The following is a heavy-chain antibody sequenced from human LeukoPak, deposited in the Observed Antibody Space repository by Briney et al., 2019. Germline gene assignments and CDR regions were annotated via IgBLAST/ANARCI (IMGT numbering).Heavy chain of an antibody. CDR3: ARTSRDHYGDCVPFDY. CDR2: INSDGSST. Sequence: GGSLRLSCAASGFTFSSYWMHWVRQAPGKGLVWVSRINSDGSSTSYADSVKGRFTISRDNAKNTLYLQVNSLRAEDTAVYYCARTSRDHYGDCVPFDYWGQGTLVTVSS. J-gene: IGHJ4*02. D-gene: IGHD4-17*01. V-gene: IGHV3-74*01. CDR1: GFTFSSYW.